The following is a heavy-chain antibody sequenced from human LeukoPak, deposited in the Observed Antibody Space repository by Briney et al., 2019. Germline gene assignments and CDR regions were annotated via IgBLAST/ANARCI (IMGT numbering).Heavy chain of an antibody. Sequence: PGGSLRLSCAASGFTFSSYSMNWVRQAPGKGLEWVSYISSNSSTIYYADSVKGRFTISRDNAKNSLYLQMNSLRAEDTAVYYCARLRTAIDYWGQGTLVTVSS. J-gene: IGHJ4*02. V-gene: IGHV3-48*04. CDR1: GFTFSSYS. CDR3: ARLRTAIDY. D-gene: IGHD2-21*02. CDR2: ISSNSSTI.